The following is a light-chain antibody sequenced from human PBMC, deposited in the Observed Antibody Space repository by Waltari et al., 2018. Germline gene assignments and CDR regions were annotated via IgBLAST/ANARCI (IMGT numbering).Light chain of an antibody. Sequence: DIQMTQSPSTLSASVGDRVTITCRASQSIRSWLDWYQQKPGKAPKVLIYDASTLESGVSSRFSGSGSGTEFTLTINGLQPDDFATYYCQHYNNYSFGQGTRVEIK. J-gene: IGKJ1*01. CDR1: QSIRSW. V-gene: IGKV1-5*01. CDR2: DAS. CDR3: QHYNNYS.